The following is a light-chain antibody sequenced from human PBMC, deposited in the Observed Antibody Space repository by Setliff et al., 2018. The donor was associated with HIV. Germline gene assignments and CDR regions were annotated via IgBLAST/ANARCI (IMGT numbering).Light chain of an antibody. CDR2: DVS. CDR3: SSYTSSSTLPFV. CDR1: SSDIGGYNY. J-gene: IGLJ1*01. Sequence: QSALTQPASVSGSHGQSITISCTGTSSDIGGYNYVSWYQQHPVKAPKLMIYDVSNRPSGVSNRFSGSNSGNTASLTISGLQAEDEADYYCSSYTSSSTLPFVFGTGTKVTVL. V-gene: IGLV2-14*03.